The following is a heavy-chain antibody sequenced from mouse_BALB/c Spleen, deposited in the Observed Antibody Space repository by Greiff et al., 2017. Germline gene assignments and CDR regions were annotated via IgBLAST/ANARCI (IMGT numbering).Heavy chain of an antibody. D-gene: IGHD2-10*02. CDR1: GFTFSSYG. Sequence: QLVESGGGLVQPGGSLKLSCAASGFTFSSYGMSWVRQTPDKRLELVATINSNGGSTYYPDSVKGRFTISRDNAKNTLYLQMSSLKSEDTAMYYCARERYGNYYFDYWGQGTTLTVSS. V-gene: IGHV5-6-3*01. CDR3: ARERYGNYYFDY. J-gene: IGHJ2*01. CDR2: INSNGGST.